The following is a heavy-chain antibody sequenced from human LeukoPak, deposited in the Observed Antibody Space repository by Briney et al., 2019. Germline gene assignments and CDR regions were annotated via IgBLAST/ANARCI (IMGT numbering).Heavy chain of an antibody. J-gene: IGHJ4*02. D-gene: IGHD6-13*01. CDR2: IYYSGST. CDR3: ARDTRRIAAATIIDY. CDR1: GGSISSGGYY. V-gene: IGHV4-31*03. Sequence: TLSLTCTVSGGSISSGGYYWSWIRQHPGKGLEWIGYIYYSGSTYYNPSLKSRVTISVDTSKNQFSLKLSSVTAADTAVYYCARDTRRIAAATIIDYWGQGTLVTVSS.